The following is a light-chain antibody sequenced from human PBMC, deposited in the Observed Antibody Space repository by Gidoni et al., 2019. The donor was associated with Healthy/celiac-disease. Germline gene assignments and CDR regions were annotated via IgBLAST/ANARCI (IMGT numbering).Light chain of an antibody. CDR2: SNN. CDR3: AAWDDSLNGVV. V-gene: IGLV1-44*01. J-gene: IGLJ2*01. Sequence: QSVLTQPPSASGTPGQGVTISCSGSSPNIGRNTVNWYQQLPGTAPKLLIYSNNQRPSGVPDRFSGSKSGTSASLAISGLQSEDEADYYCAAWDDSLNGVVFGGGTKLTVL. CDR1: SPNIGRNT.